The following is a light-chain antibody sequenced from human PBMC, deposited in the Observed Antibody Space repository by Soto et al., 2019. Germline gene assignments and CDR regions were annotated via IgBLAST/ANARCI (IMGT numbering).Light chain of an antibody. Sequence: QSVLTQPASVSGSLGQSITISCTGTNSDIGVYIYVSWYQQHPGKAPRLIIYEVFNRPSGISHRFSGSKSGNTASLTISGLLTEDEADYYCSSYTTSTTVPFGGGTKLTVL. J-gene: IGLJ2*01. V-gene: IGLV2-14*01. CDR2: EVF. CDR3: SSYTTSTTVP. CDR1: NSDIGVYIY.